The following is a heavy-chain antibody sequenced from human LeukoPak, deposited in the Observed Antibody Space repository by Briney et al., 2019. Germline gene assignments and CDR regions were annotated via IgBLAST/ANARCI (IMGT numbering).Heavy chain of an antibody. J-gene: IGHJ4*02. CDR1: GGSISTYY. CDR3: ARGGGYDSPIGY. CDR2: IYHSGST. Sequence: SQTLSLTCTLSGGSISTYYSSWIRQPPGEGLEWIGYIYHSGSTNYNPSLKSRVTISVDTSKNQFSLKLSSVTAADTAVYYCARGGGYDSPIGYWGQGALVTVSS. D-gene: IGHD5-12*01. V-gene: IGHV4-59*01.